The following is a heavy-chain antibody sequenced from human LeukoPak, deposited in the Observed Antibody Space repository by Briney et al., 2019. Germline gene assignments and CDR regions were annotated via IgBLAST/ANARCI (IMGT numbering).Heavy chain of an antibody. V-gene: IGHV3-30*02. CDR1: GFTFSSYG. CDR3: AKDIGSYYDY. D-gene: IGHD3-10*01. CDR2: IQYDGSKK. Sequence: GGSLRLSCAASGFTFSSYGMHWVRQAPGKGLEWVAFIQYDGSKKYYADSVKGRFTISRDNSKNTLYLEMNSLRAEDTAVYYCAKDIGSYYDYWGQGILVTVSS. J-gene: IGHJ4*02.